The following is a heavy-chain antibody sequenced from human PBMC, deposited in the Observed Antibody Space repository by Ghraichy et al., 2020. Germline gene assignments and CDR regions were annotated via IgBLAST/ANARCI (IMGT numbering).Heavy chain of an antibody. CDR1: GFTFSSYG. CDR3: ASVRGPYAFDI. V-gene: IGHV3-33*01. Sequence: GGSLRLSCAASGFTFSSYGMHWVRQAPGKGLEWVAVIWYDGSNKYYADSVKGRFTISRDNSKNTLYLQMNSLRAEDTAVYYCASVRGPYAFDIWGQGTMVTVSS. D-gene: IGHD3-10*01. J-gene: IGHJ3*02. CDR2: IWYDGSNK.